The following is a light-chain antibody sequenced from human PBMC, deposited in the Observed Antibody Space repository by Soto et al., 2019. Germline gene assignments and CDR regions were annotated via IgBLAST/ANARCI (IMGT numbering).Light chain of an antibody. V-gene: IGKV3-11*01. J-gene: IGKJ4*01. Sequence: EIVMTQSPATLSVYPGEGATLSCRASQSVSDHLAWYQQRPVQAPRLVIYDASKRAAGIPGRFSGSGSGTDFTLTIASLEPEDFAVYYCHQRSFVSPVTFGGGTKVDTK. CDR3: HQRSFVSPVT. CDR1: QSVSDH. CDR2: DAS.